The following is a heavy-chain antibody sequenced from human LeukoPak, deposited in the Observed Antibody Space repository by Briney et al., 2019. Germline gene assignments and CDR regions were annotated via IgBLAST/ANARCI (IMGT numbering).Heavy chain of an antibody. CDR1: EFTFSSYG. J-gene: IGHJ4*02. CDR2: IWNDGSNK. D-gene: IGHD6-25*01. CDR3: AKDRGSEYYFDN. V-gene: IGHV3-33*06. Sequence: AGGSLRLSCAASEFTFSSYGMHWVRQAPGKGLEWVAVIWNDGSNKYYADSVKGRFTISRDNSKNTLYLQMNSLRAEDTAVYYCAKDRGSEYYFDNWGQGTLVTVSS.